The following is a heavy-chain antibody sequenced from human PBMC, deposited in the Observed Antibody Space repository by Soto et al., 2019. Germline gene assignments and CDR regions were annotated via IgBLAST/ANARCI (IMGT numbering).Heavy chain of an antibody. Sequence: SGPTLVNPTQTLTLTCTFSGFSLSTSGMCVSWIRQPPGKALEWLALIDWDDDKYYSTSLKTRLTISKDTSKNQVVLTMTNMDPVDTATYYCAHRGGAAVGLYYFDYWGQGALVTVSS. J-gene: IGHJ4*02. D-gene: IGHD6-13*01. V-gene: IGHV2-70*12. CDR3: AHRGGAAVGLYYFDY. CDR1: GFSLSTSGMC. CDR2: IDWDDDK.